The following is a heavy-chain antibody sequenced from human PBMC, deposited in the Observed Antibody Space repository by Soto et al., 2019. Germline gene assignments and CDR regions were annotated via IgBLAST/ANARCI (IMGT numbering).Heavy chain of an antibody. CDR2: IRSKAYGGTT. Sequence: PGGSLRLSCTASGFTFGGYAMSWFRQAPGKGLEWVGFIRSKAYGGTTEYAASVKGRFTISRDDSKSIAYLQMNSLTTDDTAVYYCTRGGDVGATNTYYYYGMDVWGQGTTVTVSS. CDR1: GFTFGGYA. CDR3: TRGGDVGATNTYYYYGMDV. J-gene: IGHJ6*02. V-gene: IGHV3-49*03. D-gene: IGHD1-26*01.